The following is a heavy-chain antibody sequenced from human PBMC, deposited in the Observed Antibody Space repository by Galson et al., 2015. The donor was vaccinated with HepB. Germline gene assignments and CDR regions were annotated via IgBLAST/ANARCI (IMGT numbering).Heavy chain of an antibody. Sequence: SLRLSCAASGFTVSSNYMSWVRQAPGKGLEWVSVIYSGGSTYYADSVKGRFTISRDNSKNTLYLQMNSLRAEDTAVYYCALGGGSGYSPGGFDYWGQGTLVTVSS. J-gene: IGHJ4*02. CDR1: GFTVSSNY. CDR3: ALGGGSGYSPGGFDY. D-gene: IGHD3-22*01. V-gene: IGHV3-66*01. CDR2: IYSGGST.